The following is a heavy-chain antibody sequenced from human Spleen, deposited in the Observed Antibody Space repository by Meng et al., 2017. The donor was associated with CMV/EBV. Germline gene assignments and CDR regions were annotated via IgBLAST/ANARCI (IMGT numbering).Heavy chain of an antibody. V-gene: IGHV3-74*01. CDR3: VREPLTRRSAH. Sequence: GESLKISCAASGFTFSSYWMHWVRQAPGKGLVWVSGINSDGSSTTYADSVKGRFTISRDNAKNTLYLQMNSLRVEDTAVYYCVREPLTRRSAHWGQGTLVTVSS. J-gene: IGHJ4*02. D-gene: IGHD3-3*01. CDR1: GFTFSSYW. CDR2: INSDGSST.